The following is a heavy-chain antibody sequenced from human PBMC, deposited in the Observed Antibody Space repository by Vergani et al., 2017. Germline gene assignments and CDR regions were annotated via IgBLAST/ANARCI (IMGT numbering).Heavy chain of an antibody. CDR1: GGSFSGYY. CDR3: ARGVVGYGIDV. Sequence: QVQLQQWGAGLLKPSETLSLTCAVYGGSFSGYYWSWIRQPPGKGLEWIGEINHSGSTNYNPSLKSRVTISVDTSKNQFSLKLSSVTAADTAVYYCARGVVGYGIDVWGQGTTVTVSS. CDR2: INHSGST. J-gene: IGHJ6*02. V-gene: IGHV4-34*01.